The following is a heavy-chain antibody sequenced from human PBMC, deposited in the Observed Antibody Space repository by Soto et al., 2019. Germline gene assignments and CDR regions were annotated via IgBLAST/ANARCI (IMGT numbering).Heavy chain of an antibody. J-gene: IGHJ6*02. D-gene: IGHD3-10*01. CDR1: GGSISSSSYY. CDR3: ARSGYYHYLMDF. V-gene: IGHV4-39*01. CDR2: IYYSGST. Sequence: SETLSLTCTVSGGSISSSSYYWGWIRQPPGKGLEWIGSIYYSGSTYYNPSLKSRVTISVDTSKNQFSLKLSSVTAADTAVYYFARSGYYHYLMDFCGQGTTVPVSS.